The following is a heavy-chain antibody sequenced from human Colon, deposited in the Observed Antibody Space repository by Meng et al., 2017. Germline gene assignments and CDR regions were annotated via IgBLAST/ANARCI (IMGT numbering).Heavy chain of an antibody. J-gene: IGHJ4*02. D-gene: IGHD3-9*01. V-gene: IGHV4-4*02. CDR3: VRQGMTSYSWGY. CDR2: ISQSGTT. CDR1: SGSISSSNW. Sequence: QDQLTEPGPGLVKPSGTLSLTCAVSSGSISSSNWWSWVRQPPGKGLEWIGEISQSGTTYYNPSLKSRVTITGDWSKNQFSLNLNSVTAADTALYYCVRQGMTSYSWGYWGQGTLVTVSS.